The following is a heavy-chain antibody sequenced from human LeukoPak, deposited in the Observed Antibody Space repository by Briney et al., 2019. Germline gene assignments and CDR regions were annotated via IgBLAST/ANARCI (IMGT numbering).Heavy chain of an antibody. CDR1: GYTFTSYG. CDR3: ARANYGSTPDNSY. D-gene: IGHD5-24*01. J-gene: IGHJ4*02. V-gene: IGHV1-18*01. CDR2: ISAYNGNT. Sequence: ASVKVSCKASGYTFTSYGISWVRQAPGQGLEWMGWISAYNGNTNYAQKLQGRVNITTATSPRTAYMELRSLRADDTAVSYLARANYGSTPDNSYRGQATLVTAST.